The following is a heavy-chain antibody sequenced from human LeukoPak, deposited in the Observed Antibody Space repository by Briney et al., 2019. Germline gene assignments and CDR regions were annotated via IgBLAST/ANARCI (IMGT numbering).Heavy chain of an antibody. CDR1: GGTFSSYA. V-gene: IGHV1-69*13. Sequence: ASVKVSCKASGGTFSSYAISWVRQAPGQGLEWMGGIIPIFGTANYAQKFQGRVTITADESTSTAYMELSSLRSEDTAVYYCARQDGNSKYYFDYWGQGTLVTVSS. CDR3: ARQDGNSKYYFDY. J-gene: IGHJ4*02. D-gene: IGHD1-1*01. CDR2: IIPIFGTA.